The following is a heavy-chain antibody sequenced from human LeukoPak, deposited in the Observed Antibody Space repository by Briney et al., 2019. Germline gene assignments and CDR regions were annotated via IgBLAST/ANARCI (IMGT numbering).Heavy chain of an antibody. J-gene: IGHJ4*02. D-gene: IGHD5-18*01. CDR2: ISGDGGST. V-gene: IGHV3-43*02. Sequence: GGSLRLSCAASGFTFDDYAMHWVRQAPGKGLECVSLISGDGGSTYYADSVKGRFTISRDNSKNSLYLQMNSLRTEDTALYYCAKARYSYGWYYFDYWGQGTLVTVSS. CDR1: GFTFDDYA. CDR3: AKARYSYGWYYFDY.